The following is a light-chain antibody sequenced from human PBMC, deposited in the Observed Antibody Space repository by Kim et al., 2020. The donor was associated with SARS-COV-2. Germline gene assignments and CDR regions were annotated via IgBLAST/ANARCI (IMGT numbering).Light chain of an antibody. Sequence: SPGERATVSCRASQSVSSSYLAWYQQKPGQAPRLLIYGASSRATGIPDRFSGSGSGTDFTLTISRLEPEDFAVYYCQQYGSSPRYTFGQGTKLEI. CDR2: GAS. J-gene: IGKJ2*01. V-gene: IGKV3-20*01. CDR1: QSVSSSY. CDR3: QQYGSSPRYT.